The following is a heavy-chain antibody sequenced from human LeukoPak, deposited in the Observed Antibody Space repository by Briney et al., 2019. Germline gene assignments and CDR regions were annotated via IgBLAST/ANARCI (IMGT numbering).Heavy chain of an antibody. CDR1: GYSIGSGYY. D-gene: IGHD5-18*01. CDR2: IYHSGNT. Sequence: SETLSLTCTVSGYSIGSGYYWGWIRQPPGKGLEWIGSIYHSGNTYYNPSLKSRVTISVDTSKNQFSLKLSSVTAADTAVYYCASRVDTAMVPFDSWGQGTLVTVSS. J-gene: IGHJ4*02. CDR3: ASRVDTAMVPFDS. V-gene: IGHV4-38-2*02.